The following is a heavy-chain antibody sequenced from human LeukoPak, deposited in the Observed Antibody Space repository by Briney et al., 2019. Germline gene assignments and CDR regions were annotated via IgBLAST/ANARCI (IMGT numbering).Heavy chain of an antibody. CDR2: ISAYNGNT. D-gene: IGHD3-3*01. CDR1: GYTFTSFG. Sequence: GASVKVSFTASGYTFTSFGISWVRQAPGQGLEWVGWISAYNGNTDYAQNLQGRVTMTTDTSTTTAYMELRSLRSDDTAVYYCARAYDFWSGYPHYYYYYMDVWGKGRTGTVSS. J-gene: IGHJ6*03. V-gene: IGHV1-18*01. CDR3: ARAYDFWSGYPHYYYYYMDV.